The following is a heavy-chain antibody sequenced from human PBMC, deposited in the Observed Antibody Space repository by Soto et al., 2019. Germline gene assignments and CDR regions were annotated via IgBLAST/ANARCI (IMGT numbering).Heavy chain of an antibody. CDR1: GYSFHSYW. J-gene: IGHJ6*02. CDR2: IYPANSDT. D-gene: IGHD2-2*01. V-gene: IGHV5-51*01. Sequence: GESLKISCQGSGYSFHSYWIGWVRQMPGKGLEWMAIIYPANSDTTYNPSFQGQVTISADKSSNTAYLQWSSLKASDTAMYYCASSPPAMPSCDYGMDVWGQGTTVTVSS. CDR3: ASSPPAMPSCDYGMDV.